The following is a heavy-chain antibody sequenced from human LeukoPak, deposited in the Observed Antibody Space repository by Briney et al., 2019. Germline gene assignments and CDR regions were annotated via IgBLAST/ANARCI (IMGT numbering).Heavy chain of an antibody. D-gene: IGHD6-13*01. CDR3: ARDSIAAVANY. CDR2: IYHSGST. V-gene: IGHV4-38-2*02. CDR1: GYSISSGYY. Sequence: SETLSLTCTVSGYSISSGYYWGWIRQPPGKGLEWIGNIYHSGSTYYNPSLKSRVTISVDTSKNQFSLKLSSVTAADTAVYYCARDSIAAVANYWGQGTLVTVSS. J-gene: IGHJ4*02.